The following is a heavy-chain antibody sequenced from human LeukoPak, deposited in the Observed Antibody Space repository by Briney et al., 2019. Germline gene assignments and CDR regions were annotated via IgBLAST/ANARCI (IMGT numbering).Heavy chain of an antibody. CDR3: AKSHYYGSGSYYNPYY. CDR1: GFTFSSYG. D-gene: IGHD3-10*01. V-gene: IGHV3-30*18. J-gene: IGHJ4*02. Sequence: PGRSLRLSCAASGFTFSSYGMHWVRQAPGKGLEWVAVISYDGSNKYYADSVKGRFTISRDNSKNTLYLQMNSLRAEDTAVYYCAKSHYYGSGSYYNPYYWGQGTLVTVSS. CDR2: ISYDGSNK.